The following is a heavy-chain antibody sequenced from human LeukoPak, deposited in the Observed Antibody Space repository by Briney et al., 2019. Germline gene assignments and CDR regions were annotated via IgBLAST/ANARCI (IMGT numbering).Heavy chain of an antibody. CDR2: INHSGST. J-gene: IGHJ4*02. CDR3: ARGRTGYYDILTGYYTPAFFDY. V-gene: IGHV4-34*01. CDR1: GGSFSGYY. Sequence: SETLSLTCAVYGGSFSGYYWSWIRQPPGKGLEWIGEINHSGSTNYNPSLKSRVTRSVDTSKNQFSLKLSSVTAADTAVYYCARGRTGYYDILTGYYTPAFFDYWGQGTLVTVSS. D-gene: IGHD3-9*01.